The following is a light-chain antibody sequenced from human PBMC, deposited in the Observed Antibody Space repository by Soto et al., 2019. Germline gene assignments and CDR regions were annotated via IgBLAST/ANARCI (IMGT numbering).Light chain of an antibody. CDR3: QQYGSSPRT. J-gene: IGKJ1*01. CDR1: QSVSSNN. Sequence: EIVLTQSPGTLSLSPGERATLSCRASQSVSSNNLAWYQHKPGQAPRLLIYGASSRATGIPDRFSGSGSGTDFTLTISRLEPEDFAVYFCQQYGSSPRTFGQGTKVDIK. CDR2: GAS. V-gene: IGKV3-20*01.